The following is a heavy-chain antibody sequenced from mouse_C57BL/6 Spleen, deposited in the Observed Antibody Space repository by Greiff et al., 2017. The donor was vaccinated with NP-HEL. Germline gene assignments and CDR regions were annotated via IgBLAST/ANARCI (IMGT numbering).Heavy chain of an antibody. CDR1: GFTFSDYG. V-gene: IGHV5-17*01. J-gene: IGHJ2*01. CDR2: ISSGSSTI. Sequence: EVKLVESGGGLVKPGGSLKLSCAASGFTFSDYGMHWVRQAPEKGLEWVAYISSGSSTIYYADTVKGRFTISRDNAKNTLFLQMTSLRSEDTAMYYCARPTRKNYFDYWGQGTTLTVSS. CDR3: ARPTRKNYFDY.